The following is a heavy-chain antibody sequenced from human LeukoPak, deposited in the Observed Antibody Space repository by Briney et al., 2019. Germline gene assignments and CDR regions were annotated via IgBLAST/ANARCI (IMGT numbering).Heavy chain of an antibody. CDR2: IKQDGEEN. D-gene: IGHD3-22*01. V-gene: IGHV3-7*03. Sequence: GGSLRLSCAASGFPFSRFWMSWVRQAPGKGLEWVANIKQDGEENFYVDSVKGRFTISRDNSKNTLYLQMNSLRAEDTAVYYCAKSISSGYYFNYFDYWGQGTLVTVSS. CDR1: GFPFSRFW. CDR3: AKSISSGYYFNYFDY. J-gene: IGHJ4*02.